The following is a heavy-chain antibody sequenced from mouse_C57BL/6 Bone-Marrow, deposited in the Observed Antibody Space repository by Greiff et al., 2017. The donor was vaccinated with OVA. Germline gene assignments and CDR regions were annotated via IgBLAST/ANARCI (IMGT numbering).Heavy chain of an antibody. Sequence: QVQLQQPGAELVKPGASVKLSCKASGYTFTSYWMHWVKQRPGQGLEWIGMIHPNSGSTNYNEKFKSKATLTVDKSSSTAYMQLSSLTSEDSAVYYCARLNGSSYFAYWGQGTLVTVSA. V-gene: IGHV1-64*01. CDR1: GYTFTSYW. J-gene: IGHJ3*01. D-gene: IGHD1-1*01. CDR3: ARLNGSSYFAY. CDR2: IHPNSGST.